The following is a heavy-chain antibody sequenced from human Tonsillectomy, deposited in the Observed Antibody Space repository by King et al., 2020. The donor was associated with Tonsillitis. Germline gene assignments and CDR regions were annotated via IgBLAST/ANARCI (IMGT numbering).Heavy chain of an antibody. CDR2: SNPNSGVP. D-gene: IGHD5-18*01. J-gene: IGHJ4*02. V-gene: IGHV1-2*02. CDR3: ARDVGGYSYGLFNY. CDR1: GFTFTGYY. Sequence: VQLVESGADVKKPGASVKVSCKASGFTFTGYYIHWVRQAPGQGLEGMGWSNPNSGVPNYAQRFQGRVTMTRDTSSSTAYMELSRLTSDDTAMFYCARDVGGYSYGLFNYWGQGTLVTVSS.